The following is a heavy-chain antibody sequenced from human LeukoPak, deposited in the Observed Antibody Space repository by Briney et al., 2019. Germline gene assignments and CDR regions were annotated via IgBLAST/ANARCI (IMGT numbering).Heavy chain of an antibody. CDR1: GYTFTGYY. Sequence: ASVKVSCKASGYTFTGYYMHWVRQAPGQGFEWMGRINANSGGTNYAQKFQGRVTMTRDTSFSTAYMELSRLGSDDTAAYYCARVSTVVTPLYAFDIWGQGTMVTVSS. D-gene: IGHD4-23*01. CDR2: INANSGGT. V-gene: IGHV1-2*06. CDR3: ARVSTVVTPLYAFDI. J-gene: IGHJ3*02.